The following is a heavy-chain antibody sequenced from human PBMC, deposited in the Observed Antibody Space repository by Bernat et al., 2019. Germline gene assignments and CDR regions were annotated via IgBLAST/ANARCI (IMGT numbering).Heavy chain of an antibody. CDR1: GFTFSSYS. CDR2: ISSSSSTI. CDR3: ARDKYYGSGSHPSYYYYYYGMDV. J-gene: IGHJ6*02. V-gene: IGHV3-48*01. D-gene: IGHD3-10*01. Sequence: EVQLVESGEGLVQPGGSLRLSCAASGFTFSSYSMNWVRQAPGKGLEWVSYISSSSSTIYYADSVKGRFTISRDNAKNSLYLQMNSLRAEDTAVYYCARDKYYGSGSHPSYYYYYYGMDVWGQGTTVTVSS.